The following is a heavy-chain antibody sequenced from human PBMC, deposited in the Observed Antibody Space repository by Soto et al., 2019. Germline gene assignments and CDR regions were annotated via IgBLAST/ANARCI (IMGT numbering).Heavy chain of an antibody. V-gene: IGHV1-69*12. CDR3: ARSGEQLARYFDY. J-gene: IGHJ4*02. Sequence: QVQLVQSGAEVKKPGSSVKVSCKASGGTFSRYAISWVRQAPGQGLEWMGVNIPIFGTAKYAQKFQGRVTSTADESTSTAYMELSSLRSEDTAVYYCARSGEQLARYFDYWGQGTLVTVSS. CDR2: NIPIFGTA. D-gene: IGHD6-13*01. CDR1: GGTFSRYA.